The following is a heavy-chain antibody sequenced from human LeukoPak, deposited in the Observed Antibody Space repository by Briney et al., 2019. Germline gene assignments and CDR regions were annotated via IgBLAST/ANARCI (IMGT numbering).Heavy chain of an antibody. CDR3: ARGHSSDAFDI. CDR2: IYSGGST. V-gene: IGHV3-66*02. Sequence: PGGSLRLSCAASGFTVSSNYMSWVRQAPGKGLEWVSGIYSGGSTCYADSVKGRFTISRDNSKNTLYLQMNSLRAEDTAVYYCARGHSSDAFDIWGQGTMVTVSS. CDR1: GFTVSSNY. J-gene: IGHJ3*02. D-gene: IGHD2-15*01.